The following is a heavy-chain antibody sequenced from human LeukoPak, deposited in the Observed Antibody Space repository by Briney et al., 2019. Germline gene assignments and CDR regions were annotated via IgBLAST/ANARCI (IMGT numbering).Heavy chain of an antibody. CDR3: ARDDRNWGDFDY. V-gene: IGHV4-59*01. D-gene: IGHD1-14*01. Sequence: SSETLSLTCTVSGGSISSYYWSWIRQPPGKGLEWIGYIYYSGSTNYNPSLKSRVTISVDTSKNQFSLKLSSVTAADTAVYYCARDDRNWGDFDYWGQGTLVTVSS. J-gene: IGHJ4*02. CDR1: GGSISSYY. CDR2: IYYSGST.